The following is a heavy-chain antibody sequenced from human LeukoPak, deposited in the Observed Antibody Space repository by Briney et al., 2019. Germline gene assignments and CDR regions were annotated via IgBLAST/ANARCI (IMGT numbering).Heavy chain of an antibody. Sequence: TSQTLSLTFSVSGASINSGMSYWSWIRQSAGKGLEWIGRIYTSGGTSYSPSFKSRVTISLDTSKNHFSLNLSSVTAADTAVYYCAREWDFMDVWGQGTTVIVSS. V-gene: IGHV4-61*02. D-gene: IGHD1-26*01. CDR2: IYTSGGT. CDR1: GASINSGMSY. J-gene: IGHJ6*02. CDR3: AREWDFMDV.